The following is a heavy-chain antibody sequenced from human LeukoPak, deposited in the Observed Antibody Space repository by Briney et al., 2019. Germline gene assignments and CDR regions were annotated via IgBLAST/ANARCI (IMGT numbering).Heavy chain of an antibody. V-gene: IGHV3-7*01. J-gene: IGHJ4*02. CDR2: IKQDGSEK. CDR3: ATSRSFDY. Sequence: GGSLRLSCAASGFTFGSYWMSWVRQAPGKGLEWVANIKQDGSEKYYVGSVRGRFTISRDNAKNSLFLQMNSLRAEDTAVYYCATSRSFDYWGQGTLVTVST. CDR1: GFTFGSYW.